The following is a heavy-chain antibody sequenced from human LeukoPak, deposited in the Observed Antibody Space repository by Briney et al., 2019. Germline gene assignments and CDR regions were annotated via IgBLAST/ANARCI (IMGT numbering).Heavy chain of an antibody. CDR3: AKDRGSCSGTTCALDY. V-gene: IGHV3-23*01. J-gene: IGHJ4*02. CDR1: GFTFSSYA. Sequence: GGSLRLSCAASGFTFSSYAMSWVRQAPGKGLEWVSAISGSGGSTYYADSVKGRFTISRDNSKNTLYLQLNTLRAEDTAVYFCAKDRGSCSGTTCALDYWGQGTLVTVSP. CDR2: ISGSGGST. D-gene: IGHD2-2*03.